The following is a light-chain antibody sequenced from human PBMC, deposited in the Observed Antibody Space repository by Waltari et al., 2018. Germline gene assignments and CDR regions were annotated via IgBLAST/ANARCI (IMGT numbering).Light chain of an antibody. V-gene: IGLV4-69*01. Sequence: QLVLTQSPSASASLGASVNLTCTLSSGHSSYAIAWHQQQPEKGPRYLLKVNSAGSHTKGDGSPGRFSGSSSGAERYLTISSLQSEDGADYYCQTWGLGIVIFGGGTKLTVL. J-gene: IGLJ2*01. CDR1: SGHSSYA. CDR3: QTWGLGIVI. CDR2: VNSAGSH.